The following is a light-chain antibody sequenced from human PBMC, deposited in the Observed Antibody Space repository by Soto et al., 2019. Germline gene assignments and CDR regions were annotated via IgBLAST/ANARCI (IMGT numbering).Light chain of an antibody. CDR1: QSVSSSY. CDR2: GAS. Sequence: EIVLTQSPGTLSLSPGERATLSCRASQSVSSSYLAWYQQKPGQAPRLHIYGASSRATGITDRFSGSGSGTDLTLTSSRLEPEDFAVYYCQQYGSSPWTFGQGTKVDIK. V-gene: IGKV3-20*01. J-gene: IGKJ1*01. CDR3: QQYGSSPWT.